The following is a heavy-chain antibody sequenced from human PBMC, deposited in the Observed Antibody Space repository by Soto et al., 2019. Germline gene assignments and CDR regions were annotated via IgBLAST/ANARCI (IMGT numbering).Heavy chain of an antibody. D-gene: IGHD3-22*01. J-gene: IGHJ3*02. Sequence: ASVKVSCKASGYTFTTYAMHWVRQAPGQRLEWMGWISAANGDTKYSQKFQGRVTITRDTSASTVYMELSSLKSEDTAVYYCARDWAYYGSNGYHRKYAFDIWGQGTRVTVSS. CDR2: ISAANGDT. CDR1: GYTFTTYA. CDR3: ARDWAYYGSNGYHRKYAFDI. V-gene: IGHV1-3*01.